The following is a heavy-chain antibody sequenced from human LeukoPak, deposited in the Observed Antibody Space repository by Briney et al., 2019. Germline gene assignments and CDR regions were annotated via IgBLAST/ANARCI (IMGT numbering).Heavy chain of an antibody. CDR3: AKDKGNCWFDY. CDR2: ISSSGSTI. Sequence: GGSLRLSCAASGFTFSSYEMNWVRQAPGKGLEWVSYISSSGSTIYYADSVKGRFTISRDDSKNTVYLQMNSLRPDDTAVYYCAKDKGNCWFDYWGQGSLATVSS. CDR1: GFTFSSYE. D-gene: IGHD2-15*01. J-gene: IGHJ4*02. V-gene: IGHV3-48*03.